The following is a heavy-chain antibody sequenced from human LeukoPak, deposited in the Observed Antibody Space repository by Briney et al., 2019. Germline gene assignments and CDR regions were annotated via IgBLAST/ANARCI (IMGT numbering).Heavy chain of an antibody. CDR2: IYTSGST. J-gene: IGHJ6*03. CDR1: GGSISSYY. D-gene: IGHD7-27*01. V-gene: IGHV4-4*07. CDR3: ARSSLGNYDYYYYMDV. Sequence: SETLSLTCTVSGGSISSYYWSWIRQPAGKGLEWIGRIYTSGSTNYNPSLKSRVTMSVDTSKNQFSLKLSSVTAADTAVYYCARSSLGNYDYYYYMDVWGKGTTVTVSS.